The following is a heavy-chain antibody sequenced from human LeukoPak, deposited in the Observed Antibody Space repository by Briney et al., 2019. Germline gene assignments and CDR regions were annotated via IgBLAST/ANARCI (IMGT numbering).Heavy chain of an antibody. D-gene: IGHD3-22*01. CDR2: ISYDGSNK. Sequence: GGSLRLSCAASGFTFSSYAMHWVRQAPGKGLEWVAVISYDGSNKYYADSVKGRFTISRDNSKNTLYLQMNSLRAEDTAVYYCARSLRDGYYWYFDLWGRGTLVTVSS. CDR3: ARSLRDGYYWYFDL. J-gene: IGHJ2*01. V-gene: IGHV3-30-3*01. CDR1: GFTFSSYA.